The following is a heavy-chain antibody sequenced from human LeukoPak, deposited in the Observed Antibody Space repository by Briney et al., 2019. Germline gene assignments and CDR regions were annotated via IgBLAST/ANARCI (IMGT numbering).Heavy chain of an antibody. J-gene: IGHJ4*02. CDR3: AHRRVSKYYFDY. V-gene: IGHV2-5*02. CDR2: IYWDDDK. Sequence: SGPTLVNPTQTLTLTCTFSGFSLRTSGVAVGWIRQPPGKALEWLALIYWDDDKRYRLSLKSRLTITKDTSKKQVVLTMTNMDPVDTATYYCAHRRVSKYYFDYWGQGTLVTVSS. CDR1: GFSLRTSGVA.